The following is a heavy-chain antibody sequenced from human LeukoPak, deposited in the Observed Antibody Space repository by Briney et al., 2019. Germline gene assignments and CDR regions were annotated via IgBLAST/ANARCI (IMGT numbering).Heavy chain of an antibody. J-gene: IGHJ3*02. V-gene: IGHV3-21*01. CDR3: ARDPGRDDAFDI. Sequence: NPGGSLRLSCAASGFTFSSYSMNWVRQAPGKGLEWVSSISSSSSYIYYADSVKGRFTISRDNAKNSLYLQMNSLRAEDTAVYYCARDPGRDDAFDIWGQGTMVTVSS. CDR1: GFTFSSYS. D-gene: IGHD1-14*01. CDR2: ISSSSSYI.